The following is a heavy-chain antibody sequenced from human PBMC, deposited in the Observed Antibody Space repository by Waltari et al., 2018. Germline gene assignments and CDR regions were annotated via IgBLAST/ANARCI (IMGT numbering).Heavy chain of an antibody. J-gene: IGHJ4*02. D-gene: IGHD3-16*02. V-gene: IGHV3-21*01. Sequence: EVQLVESGGGLVVPGGSLRLSCAASGFTFSTSTMNWVRQAPGKGVEWVSSIGSDTSVMFYIASVKGRFTISRDNAEASLYLQMNNVRADDTAVYYCVRGDYRDNWGQGTLVAVSS. CDR1: GFTFSTST. CDR2: IGSDTSVM. CDR3: VRGDYRDN.